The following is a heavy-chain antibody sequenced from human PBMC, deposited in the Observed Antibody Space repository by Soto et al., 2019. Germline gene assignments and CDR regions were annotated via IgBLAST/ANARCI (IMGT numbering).Heavy chain of an antibody. V-gene: IGHV3-23*01. Sequence: VQLLESGGGLVQPGGSLRLSCATSGFSFSNYGMNWVRQAPGKGLEWVSGITKTGRSTFIADSVRGRFTISRDNLKNIMYLQMNSLRVDDTALYYCTKDGDAYDFAFDKWGQGTMVTVTS. D-gene: IGHD3-3*01. CDR2: ITKTGRST. CDR3: TKDGDAYDFAFDK. CDR1: GFSFSNYG. J-gene: IGHJ3*02.